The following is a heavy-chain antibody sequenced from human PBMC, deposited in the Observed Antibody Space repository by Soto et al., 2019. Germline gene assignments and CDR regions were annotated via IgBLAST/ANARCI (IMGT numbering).Heavy chain of an antibody. CDR2: IYYSGHT. D-gene: IGHD3-22*01. CDR1: GGSVTSGSHY. Sequence: QVQLQESGPGLVKPSETLSLTCTVSGGSVTSGSHYWNWIRQPPGKGLEWIGYIYYSGHTSYNPPLKSRVTMSVDTSKNQFSLKLSSVTAADTAVYYCARITRAYYGLDPWGQGTLVTVSS. V-gene: IGHV4-61*01. CDR3: ARITRAYYGLDP. J-gene: IGHJ5*02.